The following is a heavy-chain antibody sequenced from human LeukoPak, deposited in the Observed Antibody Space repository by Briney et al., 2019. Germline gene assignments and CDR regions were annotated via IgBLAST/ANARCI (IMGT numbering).Heavy chain of an antibody. Sequence: GGSLRLSCAASGFTFSDYYMSWIRQAPGKGLEWVSYISSSGSTIYYADSVKGRFTISRDNSKNTLYLQMNSLRAEDMALYYCAKGRNGYSYGYGFDYWGQGTLVTVSS. CDR1: GFTFSDYY. CDR3: AKGRNGYSYGYGFDY. J-gene: IGHJ4*02. V-gene: IGHV3-11*01. CDR2: ISSSGSTI. D-gene: IGHD5-18*01.